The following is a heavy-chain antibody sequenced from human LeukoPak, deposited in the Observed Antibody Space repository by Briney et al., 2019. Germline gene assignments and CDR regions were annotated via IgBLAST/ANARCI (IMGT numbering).Heavy chain of an antibody. CDR1: GGSISSSSYY. D-gene: IGHD6-19*01. CDR3: ARHSSRWHSNAFDI. Sequence: SETLSLTCTVSGGSISSSSYYWGWVRQPPGKGLEWIGSIYYSGSTYYNPSLKSRVTISVDTSKNQFSLKLSSVTAADTAVYYRARHSSRWHSNAFDIWGQGTMVTVSS. CDR2: IYYSGST. V-gene: IGHV4-39*01. J-gene: IGHJ3*02.